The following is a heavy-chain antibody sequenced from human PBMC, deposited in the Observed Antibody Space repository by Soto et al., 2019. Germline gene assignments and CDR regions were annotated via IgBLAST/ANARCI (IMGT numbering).Heavy chain of an antibody. CDR2: LHSGGDT. D-gene: IGHD3-3*01. CDR3: ARDGPYYDASRMDV. CDR1: GIPVSSNY. Sequence: EVQLVESGGGLVQPGGSLRLSCVASGIPVSSNYMTWVRQAPGKGLEWVSVLHSGGDTYYANSVKGRFTISRHDSTNTVFLQMNSLTAEDTAVYYCARDGPYYDASRMDVWGQGTTVTVSS. J-gene: IGHJ6*02. V-gene: IGHV3-53*04.